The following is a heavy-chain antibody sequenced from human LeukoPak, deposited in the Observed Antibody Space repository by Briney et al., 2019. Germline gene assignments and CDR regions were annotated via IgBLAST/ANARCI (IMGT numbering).Heavy chain of an antibody. V-gene: IGHV3-49*04. J-gene: IGHJ4*02. Sequence: GGSLRLSCTASGFTFGDCTMSWVRRAPGKGLEWVGFIRSKAYGGTTEYAASVKGRFTISRDDSKSIAYLQMNSLKTEDTAVYYCTRNSGYETDPFDYWGQGTLVTVSS. CDR3: TRNSGYETDPFDY. D-gene: IGHD5-12*01. CDR2: IRSKAYGGTT. CDR1: GFTFGDCT.